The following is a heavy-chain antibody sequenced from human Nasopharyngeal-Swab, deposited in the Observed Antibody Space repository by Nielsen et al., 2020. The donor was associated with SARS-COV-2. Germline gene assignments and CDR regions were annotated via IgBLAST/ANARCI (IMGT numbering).Heavy chain of an antibody. CDR1: GGSISSYY. Sequence: SETLSLTCTVSGGSISSYYWGWIRQPPGKGLEWVGYIHYSGSTNYNPSLKSRVPISVNTSKNQFSLKLSSVTAADTAVYYCARRSLGYYDSSGSAVHVAFDIWGQGTMVTVSS. V-gene: IGHV4-59*08. CDR3: ARRSLGYYDSSGSAVHVAFDI. J-gene: IGHJ3*02. CDR2: IHYSGST. D-gene: IGHD3-22*01.